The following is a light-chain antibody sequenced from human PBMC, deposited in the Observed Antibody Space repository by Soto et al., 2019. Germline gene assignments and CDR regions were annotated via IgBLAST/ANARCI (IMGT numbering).Light chain of an antibody. V-gene: IGLV2-14*03. CDR2: DVT. Sequence: QSALSQPASVSGSPGQSITISCTGSSSDVGGYDYVSWYQQHPGKAPKLMIYDVTYRPSGISNRFSGSKSGSTASLTISGLRAEDEAIYYCNSYTSSSTWVFGGGTKVTVL. CDR3: NSYTSSSTWV. CDR1: SSDVGGYDY. J-gene: IGLJ3*02.